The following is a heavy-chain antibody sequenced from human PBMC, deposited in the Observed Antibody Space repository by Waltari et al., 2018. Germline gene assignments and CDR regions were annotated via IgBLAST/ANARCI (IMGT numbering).Heavy chain of an antibody. CDR1: GGSISSYY. CDR3: ARSGGVYYDFWSGYYGVFDY. Sequence: QVQLQESGPGLVKPSETLSLTCTVSGGSISSYYWSWIRQPAGKGLEWIGRIYTSGSTHYNPALKSRVTMSVDTSKNQFSLKLSSVTAADTAVYYCARSGGVYYDFWSGYYGVFDYWGQGTLVTVSS. CDR2: IYTSGST. D-gene: IGHD3-3*01. J-gene: IGHJ4*02. V-gene: IGHV4-4*07.